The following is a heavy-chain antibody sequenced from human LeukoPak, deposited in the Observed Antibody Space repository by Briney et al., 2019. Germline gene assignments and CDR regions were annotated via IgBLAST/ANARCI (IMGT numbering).Heavy chain of an antibody. CDR3: ARQYTFDI. V-gene: IGHV4-34*01. CDR2: VNHTGGI. Sequence: SETLSLTCAVYGGSFSGYSWSWIRQSPGKGLEWIGEVNHTGGITYNPSLKSRVSVSIDTSKNQFSLNLNSVTAADTAVYYCARQYTFDIWGRGTVVSVSS. CDR1: GGSFSGYS. D-gene: IGHD2/OR15-2a*01. J-gene: IGHJ3*02.